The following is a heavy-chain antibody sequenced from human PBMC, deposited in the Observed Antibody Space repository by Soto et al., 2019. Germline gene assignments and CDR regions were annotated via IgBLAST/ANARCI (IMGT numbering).Heavy chain of an antibody. D-gene: IGHD3-16*02. CDR2: INHSGST. Sequence: SETLSLTCAVYGGSFSGYYWSWIRQPPGKGLEWIGEINHSGSTNYNPSLKSRVTISVDTSKNQFSLKLSSVTAADTAVYYCARVITYDYSWGSYRTYYFDDWGQGTLVTVSS. CDR1: GGSFSGYY. V-gene: IGHV4-34*01. J-gene: IGHJ4*02. CDR3: ARVITYDYSWGSYRTYYFDD.